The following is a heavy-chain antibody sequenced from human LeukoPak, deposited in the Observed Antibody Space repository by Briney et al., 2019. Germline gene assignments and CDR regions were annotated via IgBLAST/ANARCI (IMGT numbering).Heavy chain of an antibody. CDR2: IYPGDSAT. CDR3: ARLPYCGGDCYPNWFDT. Sequence: GESLKISCKGSGYSFTSYWIGWVRQMPGKGLELMGVIYPGDSATRYSPSFQGQVAISVDKSIRTAYLQWSSLKASDIAMYYCARLPYCGGDCYPNWFDTWGQGTLVTVSS. D-gene: IGHD2-21*02. CDR1: GYSFTSYW. V-gene: IGHV5-51*01. J-gene: IGHJ5*02.